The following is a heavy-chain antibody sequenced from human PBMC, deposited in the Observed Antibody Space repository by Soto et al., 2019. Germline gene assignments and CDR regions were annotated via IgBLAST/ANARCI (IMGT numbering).Heavy chain of an antibody. V-gene: IGHV4-59*01. J-gene: IGHJ6*02. D-gene: IGHD3-10*01. Sequence: SETLSLTCTVSGGSISSYYWSWIRQPPGKGLEWIGYIYYSGSTNYNPSLKSRVTISVDASKNQFSLKLSSVTAADTAVYYCAREGITMVRGDLTSYYYYGMDVWGQGTTVTVSS. CDR3: AREGITMVRGDLTSYYYYGMDV. CDR1: GGSISSYY. CDR2: IYYSGST.